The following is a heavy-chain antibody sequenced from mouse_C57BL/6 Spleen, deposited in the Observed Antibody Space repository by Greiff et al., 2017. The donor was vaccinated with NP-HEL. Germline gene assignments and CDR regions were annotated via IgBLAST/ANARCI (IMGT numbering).Heavy chain of an antibody. D-gene: IGHD2-5*01. CDR1: GYTFTSYW. V-gene: IGHV1-55*01. J-gene: IGHJ3*01. Sequence: QVQLQQPGAELVKPGASVKMSCKASGYTFTSYWITWVKQRPGQGLEWIGDIYPGSGSTNYNEKFKSKATLTVDTSSSTAYMQLSSLTSEDSAVYYCARYDSNLSWFAYWGQGTLVTVSA. CDR3: ARYDSNLSWFAY. CDR2: IYPGSGST.